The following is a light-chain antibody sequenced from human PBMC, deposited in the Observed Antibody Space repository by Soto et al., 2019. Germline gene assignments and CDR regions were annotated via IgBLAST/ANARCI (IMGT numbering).Light chain of an antibody. CDR2: EGR. CDR1: SADVGNYNL. V-gene: IGLV2-23*01. CDR3: CSYAGSSTWV. Sequence: QSALTQPASVSGSPGQSITISCTGTSADVGNYNLVSWYQQHPGKAPRLIFYEGRKRPSGVSDRFSTSKSDNTASLTISGLQAEDEADYYCCSYAGSSTWVFGGGTQLTVL. J-gene: IGLJ3*02.